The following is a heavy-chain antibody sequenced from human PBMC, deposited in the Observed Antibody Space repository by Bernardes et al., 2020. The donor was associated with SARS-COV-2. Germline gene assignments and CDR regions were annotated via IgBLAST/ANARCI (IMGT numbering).Heavy chain of an antibody. D-gene: IGHD5-12*01. CDR2: ISSSSRYI. CDR1: GLTFSDYS. V-gene: IGHV3-21*01. CDR3: ARDLGPGDGYSFDY. Sequence: WALRLSCAASGLTFSDYSMNWVRQAPGKGLEWVSSISSSSRYIHFADSVKGRFTIARDNAKNSLYLQMNSLRAEDTAVYYCARDLGPGDGYSFDYWGQGTLVTVSS. J-gene: IGHJ4*02.